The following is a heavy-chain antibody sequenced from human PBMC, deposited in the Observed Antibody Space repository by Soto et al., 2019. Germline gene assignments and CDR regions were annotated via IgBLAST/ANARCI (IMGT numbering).Heavy chain of an antibody. J-gene: IGHJ6*02. V-gene: IGHV4-34*01. D-gene: IGHD3-10*01. CDR2: INHSGST. Sequence: PSETLSLTCAVYGGSFSGYYWSWIRQPPGKGLEWIGEINHSGSTNYNPSLKSRVTISVDTSKNRFSLKLSSVTAADTDVYYCARGFYYYGSRSYYKVLDYYYGMDVWGQGTTVTVSS. CDR3: ARGFYYYGSRSYYKVLDYYYGMDV. CDR1: GGSFSGYY.